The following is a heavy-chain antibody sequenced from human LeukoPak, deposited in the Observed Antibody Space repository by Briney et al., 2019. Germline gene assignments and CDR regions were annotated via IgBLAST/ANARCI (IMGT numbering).Heavy chain of an antibody. CDR1: GSTFSSYA. CDR2: ISGSGGST. Sequence: AGGSLRLSCAASGSTFSSYAMSWVRQAQGKGLEWVSAISGSGGSTYYADSVKGRFTISRDNSKNTLYLQMNSLRAEDTAVYYCANWLRFLESSYPQVWGQGTLVTVSS. CDR3: ANWLRFLESSYPQV. V-gene: IGHV3-23*01. J-gene: IGHJ4*02. D-gene: IGHD3-3*01.